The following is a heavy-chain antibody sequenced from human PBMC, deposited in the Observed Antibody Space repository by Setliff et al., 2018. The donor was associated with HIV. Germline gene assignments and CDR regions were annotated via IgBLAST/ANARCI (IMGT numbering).Heavy chain of an antibody. CDR2: IYYSGGT. V-gene: IGHV4-31*03. CDR1: RGPISNGGFY. CDR3: ARGIYRPWGRYSAFATDAFET. Sequence: PSETLSLTCTVSRGPISNGGFYWSWIRHHAGKGWESIGYIYYSGGTYYSPSLKSRGSMSIDTFKNQFSLNLTSVTAADTTGYYCARGIYRPWGRYSAFATDAFETWGQGTLVTVSS. D-gene: IGHD5-12*01. J-gene: IGHJ3*02.